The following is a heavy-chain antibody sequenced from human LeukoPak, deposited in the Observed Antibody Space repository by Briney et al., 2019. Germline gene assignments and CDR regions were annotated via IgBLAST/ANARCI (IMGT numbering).Heavy chain of an antibody. CDR1: GGSFTNNA. V-gene: IGHV1-69*06. Sequence: ASVKVSCKVSGGSFTNNAISWVRQAPGQGPEWMGRILPIFGTAEYAERFQGRLTLTVDKSTTTAYIELTSLKIEDTALYFCTRGKGFVGHFDFWGQGTLVTVSS. CDR3: TRGKGFVGHFDF. J-gene: IGHJ4*02. D-gene: IGHD3-3*01. CDR2: ILPIFGTA.